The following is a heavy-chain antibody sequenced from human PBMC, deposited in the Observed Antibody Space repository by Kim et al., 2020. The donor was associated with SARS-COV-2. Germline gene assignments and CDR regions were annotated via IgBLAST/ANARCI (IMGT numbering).Heavy chain of an antibody. CDR1: GGSIGDNF. V-gene: IGHV4-59*13. J-gene: IGHJ3*02. CDR3: ARDKGFCSTTSCFNDAFD. CDR2: VDQSGST. D-gene: IGHD2-2*01. Sequence: SETLSLTCTVSGGSIGDNFYSCVRLSPGKGLEWIGFVDQSGSTNYNPSLKSRVTMSADSSKNQFSLKLSSVTAADTAVYFCARDKGFCSTTSCFNDAFD.